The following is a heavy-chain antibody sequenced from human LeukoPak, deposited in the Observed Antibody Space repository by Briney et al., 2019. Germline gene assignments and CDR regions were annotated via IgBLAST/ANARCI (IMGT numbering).Heavy chain of an antibody. D-gene: IGHD3-3*01. CDR3: ARGARHISIFGVVRDAFDI. V-gene: IGHV1-3*02. Sequence: EASVKVSCKASGNTFTSYAMHWVRQAPGQRLERMGWSNAGNGNTKYSQEFQGRVTITRDTSASTAYMELSSLRSDDMAVYYCARGARHISIFGVVRDAFDIWGQGTMVTVSS. CDR1: GNTFTSYA. J-gene: IGHJ3*02. CDR2: SNAGNGNT.